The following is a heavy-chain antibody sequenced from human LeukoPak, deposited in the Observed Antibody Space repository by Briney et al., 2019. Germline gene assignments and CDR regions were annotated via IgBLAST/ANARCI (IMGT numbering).Heavy chain of an antibody. J-gene: IGHJ4*02. Sequence: SETLSLTCKVSGGSISRSNYYWGWIRQSPGKGLEWIGSIYYSGSTYYNPSLKSRVTMSVDTSRNQFSLKLSSVTAADTAIYYCARQEISSSYYGLDYWGQGTLVTVSS. CDR1: GGSISRSNYY. CDR2: IYYSGST. CDR3: ARQEISSSYYGLDY. D-gene: IGHD2-15*01. V-gene: IGHV4-39*07.